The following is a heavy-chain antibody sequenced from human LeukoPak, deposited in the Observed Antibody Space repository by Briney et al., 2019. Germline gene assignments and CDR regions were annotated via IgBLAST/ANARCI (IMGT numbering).Heavy chain of an antibody. V-gene: IGHV4-38-2*02. CDR3: ARDSGLSSSLRLDS. Sequence: SETLSLTCAVSGFSISSGYWWAWIRQPPGKGLEWIGSIRHGGNTYYNPSLKSRITISVDTSKKQFSLKLSSVTAADTAVYYCARDSGLSSSLRLDSWGQGTLVTVSS. J-gene: IGHJ4*02. D-gene: IGHD6-13*01. CDR2: IRHGGNT. CDR1: GFSISSGYW.